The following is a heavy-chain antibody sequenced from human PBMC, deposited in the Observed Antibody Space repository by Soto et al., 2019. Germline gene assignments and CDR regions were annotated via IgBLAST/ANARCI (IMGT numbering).Heavy chain of an antibody. V-gene: IGHV3-23*01. CDR2: ISGSGGST. D-gene: IGHD3-10*01. CDR3: AKFGTSEEIYFDY. J-gene: IGHJ4*02. Sequence: EVQLLESGGGLVQPGGSLRVSCAASGFTFSNDAMSWVRQAPGKGLEWVSGISGSGGSTYYADSVKGRFTISRDNSKNTLNLQMNSMRAEDTAVYYCAKFGTSEEIYFDYWGQGTLVTVSS. CDR1: GFTFSNDA.